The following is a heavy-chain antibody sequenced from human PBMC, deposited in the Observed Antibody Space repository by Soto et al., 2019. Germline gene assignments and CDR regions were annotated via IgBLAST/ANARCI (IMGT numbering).Heavy chain of an antibody. CDR2: INPQSGGT. D-gene: IGHD5-12*01. Sequence: GASVKVSCKASGYTFSDYYIHWVRHAPGQGLEWMGWINPQSGGTNYAQTFQGWVTMTRDTSMSTAYMELSRLKSDDTAVFFCARSERWLHALTAFDFWGQGTLVTVSS. J-gene: IGHJ4*02. V-gene: IGHV1-2*04. CDR3: ARSERWLHALTAFDF. CDR1: GYTFSDYY.